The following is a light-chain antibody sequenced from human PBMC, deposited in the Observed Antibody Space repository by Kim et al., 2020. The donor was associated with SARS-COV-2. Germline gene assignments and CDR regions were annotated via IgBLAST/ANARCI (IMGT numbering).Light chain of an antibody. CDR3: QTWDNDDVV. Sequence: LSPGQTASITCSGDKLGDEYVSWYQQKSGQSPVLVIYRDTKRPSGIPERFSGSNSGNTATLTIIGTQAVDEGDFYCQTWDNDDVVFGGGTQLTVL. J-gene: IGLJ2*01. CDR2: RDT. V-gene: IGLV3-1*01. CDR1: KLGDEY.